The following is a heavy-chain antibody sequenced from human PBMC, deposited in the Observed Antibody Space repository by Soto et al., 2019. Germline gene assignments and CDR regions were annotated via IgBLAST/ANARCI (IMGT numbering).Heavy chain of an antibody. V-gene: IGHV3-23*01. D-gene: IGHD7-27*01. Sequence: PGGSLRLSCTASGFTFSTYAMTWVRQAPGKGLEWVSTISGSDGKTYYADSVRGRFTISRDNSKDTLYLQMNSLRAEDTAVYYCARDETLGYYYYYGMDVWGQGTTVTVSS. CDR3: ARDETLGYYYYYGMDV. J-gene: IGHJ6*02. CDR1: GFTFSTYA. CDR2: ISGSDGKT.